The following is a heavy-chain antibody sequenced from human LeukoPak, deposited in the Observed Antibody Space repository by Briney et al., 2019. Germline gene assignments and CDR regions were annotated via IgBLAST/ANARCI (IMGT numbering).Heavy chain of an antibody. CDR1: RYTFTGYY. Sequence: ASVKVSCKASRYTFTGYYLHWVRQAPGQGFEWMGWIHPNSGGTNYAQKFQGRVTMTRDTSISTAYMELSSLRSDDTAVYYCARLAAVPGWGQGTLVTVSS. CDR3: ARLAAVPG. J-gene: IGHJ1*01. V-gene: IGHV1-2*02. D-gene: IGHD6-19*01. CDR2: IHPNSGGT.